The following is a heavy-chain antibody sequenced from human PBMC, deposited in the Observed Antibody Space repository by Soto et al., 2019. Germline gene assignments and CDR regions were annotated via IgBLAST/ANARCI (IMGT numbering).Heavy chain of an antibody. CDR3: ASLMSSGYYYGMDV. Sequence: QVQLVQSGAEVKKPGSSVKVSCKASGGTFSSYTISWVRQAPGQGLEWMGRIIPILGIANYAQKFQGRVTITADNSTSTAYMELSSLRSEDTAVYYCASLMSSGYYYGMDVWGQGTHGHRLL. J-gene: IGHJ6*02. V-gene: IGHV1-69*02. CDR1: GGTFSSYT. CDR2: IIPILGIA. D-gene: IGHD3-10*01.